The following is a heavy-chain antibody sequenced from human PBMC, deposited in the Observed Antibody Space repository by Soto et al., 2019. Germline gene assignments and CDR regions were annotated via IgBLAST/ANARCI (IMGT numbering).Heavy chain of an antibody. V-gene: IGHV3-30-3*01. Sequence: GGSLRLSCAASGFTFSSYAMHWVRQAPGKGLEWVAVISYDGSNKYYADSVKGRFTISRDNSKNTLYLQMNSLRAEDTAVYYCARAEGGFDYWGQGTLVTVSS. J-gene: IGHJ4*02. D-gene: IGHD2-15*01. CDR1: GFTFSSYA. CDR2: ISYDGSNK. CDR3: ARAEGGFDY.